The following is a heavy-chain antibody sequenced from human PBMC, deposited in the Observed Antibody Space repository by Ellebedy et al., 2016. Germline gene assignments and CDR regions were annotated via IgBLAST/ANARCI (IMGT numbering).Heavy chain of an antibody. D-gene: IGHD3-10*01. J-gene: IGHJ4*02. CDR2: ISFDGSIE. CDR3: ARDLRGANSPS. V-gene: IGHV3-30*03. CDR1: GFTFSSYA. Sequence: GGSLRLXXAASGFTFSSYAMHWVRQAPGKGLEWMTVISFDGSIEYYADSVKGRFTISRDNSKNTLYLQMNSLRTEDTAVYYCARDLRGANSPSWGQGTLLTVSS.